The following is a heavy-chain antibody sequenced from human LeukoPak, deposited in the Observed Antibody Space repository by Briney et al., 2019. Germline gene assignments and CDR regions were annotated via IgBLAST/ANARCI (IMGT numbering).Heavy chain of an antibody. D-gene: IGHD3-22*01. Sequence: SETLSLTCTVSGGSVSSGSYYWSWIRQPPGKGLEWIGYIYYSGSTNYNPSLKSRVTISVDTSKNQFSLKLSSVTAADTAVHYCARDKRPGNYYYDIGFDYWGQGTLVTVSS. CDR3: ARDKRPGNYYYDIGFDY. J-gene: IGHJ4*02. CDR1: GGSVSSGSYY. CDR2: IYYSGST. V-gene: IGHV4-61*01.